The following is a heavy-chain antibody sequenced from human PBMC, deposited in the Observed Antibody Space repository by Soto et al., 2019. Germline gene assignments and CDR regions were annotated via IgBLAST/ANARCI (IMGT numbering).Heavy chain of an antibody. D-gene: IGHD2-15*01. CDR2: ISGSGGSP. Sequence: EVQLLESGGGLVQPGGSLRLSCAASGFTFNSYTMAWVRQAPGKGLEWVSSISGSGGSPSYADSVQGRFTISRDNSRNTLSLQMNSLRAGDTATYYCAKARCSGNSCYVPDYWGHGSLVTVSS. J-gene: IGHJ4*01. V-gene: IGHV3-23*01. CDR1: GFTFNSYT. CDR3: AKARCSGNSCYVPDY.